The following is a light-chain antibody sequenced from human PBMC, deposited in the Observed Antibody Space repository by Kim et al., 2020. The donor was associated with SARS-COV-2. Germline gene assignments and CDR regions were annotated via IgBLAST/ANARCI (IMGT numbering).Light chain of an antibody. V-gene: IGLV6-57*03. CDR2: EDS. Sequence: LTQPHSVSESPGRTVTISCTRSSGGIASNHVQWYQQRPGSAPTTVIYEDSLRASGVPDRFSGSIDSSSNSASLTISGLKTEDEADYYCQSYDSSFWVFGGGTQLTVL. CDR1: SGGIASNH. CDR3: QSYDSSFWV. J-gene: IGLJ3*02.